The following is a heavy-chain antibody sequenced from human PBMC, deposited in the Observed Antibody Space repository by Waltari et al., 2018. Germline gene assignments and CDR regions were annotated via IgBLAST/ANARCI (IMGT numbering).Heavy chain of an antibody. V-gene: IGHV3-30-3*01. Sequence: QVQLVESGGGVVQPGRSLRLSCAASGFTFSSYAMHWVRQAPGKGLEWVAVISYDGSNTYYADSVKGRFTISRDNSKNTLYLQMNSLRAEDTAVYYCAREGVVGATTAFDYWGQGTLVTVSS. D-gene: IGHD1-26*01. CDR2: ISYDGSNT. J-gene: IGHJ4*02. CDR1: GFTFSSYA. CDR3: AREGVVGATTAFDY.